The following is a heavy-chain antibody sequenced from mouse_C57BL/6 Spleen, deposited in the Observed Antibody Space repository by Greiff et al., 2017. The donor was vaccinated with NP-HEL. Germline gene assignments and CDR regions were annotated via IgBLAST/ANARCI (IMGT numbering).Heavy chain of an antibody. Sequence: EVKLVESGGGLVKPGGSLKLSCAASGFTFSSYAMSWVRQTPEKRLEWVATISDGGSYTYYPDNVKGRFTISRDNAKNNLYLQMSHLKSEDTAMYYCARVGWDYAMDYWGQGTSVTVSS. D-gene: IGHD3-2*02. CDR3: ARVGWDYAMDY. V-gene: IGHV5-4*03. CDR2: ISDGGSYT. CDR1: GFTFSSYA. J-gene: IGHJ4*01.